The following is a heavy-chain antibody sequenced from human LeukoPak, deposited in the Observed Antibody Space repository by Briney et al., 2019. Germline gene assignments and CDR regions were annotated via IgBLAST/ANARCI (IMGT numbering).Heavy chain of an antibody. V-gene: IGHV3-23*01. CDR2: SNSAYESK. Sequence: PGWSLRLASAAAVFRCNIWSVYSIRQGPGNLVQRVSVSNSAYESKYYADAVKGRFTISRDNSKNTLYLKMTSLRADGPAVYFCAKDCHCTSSCHLCGYMAVWGKGITVTVSS. D-gene: IGHD2-8*01. CDR3: AKDCHCTSSCHLCGYMAV. J-gene: IGHJ6*03. CDR1: VFRCNIWS.